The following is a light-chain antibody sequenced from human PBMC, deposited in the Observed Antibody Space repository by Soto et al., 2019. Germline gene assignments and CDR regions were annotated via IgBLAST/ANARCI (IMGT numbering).Light chain of an antibody. J-gene: IGKJ4*01. Sequence: EIVLTQSPVTLSLSAGETATLSCRASQSVRDYLAWYQQKPGQAPRLLIYDASNRATGIPARFSGSGSGTDFSLSIISLEPEDFAVYDCQQRSTWPLTFGGGTKVEIK. CDR2: DAS. CDR3: QQRSTWPLT. V-gene: IGKV3-11*01. CDR1: QSVRDY.